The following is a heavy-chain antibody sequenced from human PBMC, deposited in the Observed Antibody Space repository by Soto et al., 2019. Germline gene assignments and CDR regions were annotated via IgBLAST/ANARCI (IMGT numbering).Heavy chain of an antibody. CDR2: LSGSGGST. Sequence: EVQLLESGGGLVQPGGSLRLSCAASGFTFSTYAMSWVRQAPGKGLEWVSGLSGSGGSTNYADSVKGRFTISRDNSMKTLYLQMSSLRAEDTAVYYCAKHRYGSGSYAGDYWGQGTLVTVSS. V-gene: IGHV3-23*01. CDR1: GFTFSTYA. CDR3: AKHRYGSGSYAGDY. D-gene: IGHD3-10*01. J-gene: IGHJ4*02.